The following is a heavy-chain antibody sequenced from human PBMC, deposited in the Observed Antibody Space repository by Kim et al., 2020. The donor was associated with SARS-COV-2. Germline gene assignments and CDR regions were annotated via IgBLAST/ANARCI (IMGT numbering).Heavy chain of an antibody. CDR3: ARVLLWFGAGCYFDL. D-gene: IGHD3-10*01. J-gene: IGHJ2*01. CDR2: IYHSGIT. V-gene: IGHV4-4*02. CDR1: GGAISSSNW. Sequence: SETLSLTCACSGGAISSSNWWSLVRHPPRKGLEWVAEIYHSGITNCNPSLQSRVTISVDKSKNQFSLKVTSVTAADTAVSYCARVLLWFGAGCYFDLWGRGTLVSVSP.